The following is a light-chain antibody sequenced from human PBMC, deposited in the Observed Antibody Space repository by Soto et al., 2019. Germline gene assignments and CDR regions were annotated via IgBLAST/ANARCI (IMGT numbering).Light chain of an antibody. Sequence: EIVVTQYQASLSVSPGERVTLSCSASQSVRSELAWYQQKSGQPPRLLIYGASTRATGIPARFSGSGSGTEFTLTINDLQSEDFAVYYCQQYERWPPLTFGGGTKVAI. CDR1: QSVRSE. CDR3: QQYERWPPLT. J-gene: IGKJ4*01. V-gene: IGKV3-15*01. CDR2: GAS.